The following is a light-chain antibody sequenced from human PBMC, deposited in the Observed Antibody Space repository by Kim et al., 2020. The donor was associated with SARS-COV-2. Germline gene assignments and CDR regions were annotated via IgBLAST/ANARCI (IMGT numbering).Light chain of an antibody. V-gene: IGKV1-27*01. CDR2: AAS. CDR3: QQCKSAPWT. J-gene: IGKJ1*01. CDR1: HGISNY. Sequence: ASVGDRVTITCRASHGISNYLAWYQQKPGKVPKLLIYAASALQSGVPSRFSGSGSGTDFTLTITSLQPEDVAAYYCQQCKSAPWTFGQGTKVDIK.